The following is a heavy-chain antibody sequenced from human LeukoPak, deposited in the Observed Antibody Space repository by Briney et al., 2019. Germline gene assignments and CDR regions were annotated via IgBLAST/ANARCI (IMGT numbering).Heavy chain of an antibody. CDR1: GGTFSSYT. J-gene: IGHJ4*02. D-gene: IGHD6-13*01. CDR2: IIPMFGTA. V-gene: IGHV1-69*13. CDR3: ARESDSYSSTWYGTNSFDY. Sequence: SVKVTCKASGGTFSSYTFNWVRQAPGQGLEWMGGIIPMFGTANYAQKFQGRVTITADESTSTAYMELSSLRSDDTAVYYCARESDSYSSTWYGTNSFDYWGQGTLVTVSS.